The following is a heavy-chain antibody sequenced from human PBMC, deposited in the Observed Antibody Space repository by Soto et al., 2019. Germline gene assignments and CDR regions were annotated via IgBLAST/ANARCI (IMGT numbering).Heavy chain of an antibody. Sequence: SVKVSCKASGGTFSSYAISWVRQAPGQGLEWMGGIIPIFGTANYAQKFQGRVTITADESISTAYMELSRLRSDDTAVYYCARDLGGATRGYYYYYGMDVWGQGTTVTVSS. CDR3: ARDLGGATRGYYYYYGMDV. CDR2: IIPIFGTA. V-gene: IGHV1-69*13. J-gene: IGHJ6*02. D-gene: IGHD1-26*01. CDR1: GGTFSSYA.